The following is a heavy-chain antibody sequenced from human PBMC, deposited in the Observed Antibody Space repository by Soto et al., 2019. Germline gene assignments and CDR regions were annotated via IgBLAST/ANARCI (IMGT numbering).Heavy chain of an antibody. D-gene: IGHD3-3*01. V-gene: IGHV3-23*01. J-gene: IGHJ6*02. CDR3: AVHLGQNYYTMDV. CDR2: VTASGGRA. Sequence: EVQLLESGGGWGQPGGSLRLSCAASGFTLDTFVMSWVRQVAGKGLEWVSTVTASGGRAYYADSVKGRFTISRDNSKNTLDLQMSSLGVEDTALYYCAVHLGQNYYTMDVWGLGTTVTVAS. CDR1: GFTLDTFV.